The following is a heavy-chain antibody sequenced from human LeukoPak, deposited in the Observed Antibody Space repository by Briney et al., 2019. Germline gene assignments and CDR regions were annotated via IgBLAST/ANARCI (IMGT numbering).Heavy chain of an antibody. CDR1: GGSFSGYY. V-gene: IGHV4-34*01. Sequence: SETLSLTCAVYGGSFSGYYWSWIRQPPGKGLEWIGGINHSGSTNYNPSLKSRVTISVDTSKNQFSLKLSSVTAADTAVYYCARRRLYRTQGAFDIWGQGTMVTVSS. J-gene: IGHJ3*02. CDR3: ARRRLYRTQGAFDI. CDR2: INHSGST. D-gene: IGHD3-16*02.